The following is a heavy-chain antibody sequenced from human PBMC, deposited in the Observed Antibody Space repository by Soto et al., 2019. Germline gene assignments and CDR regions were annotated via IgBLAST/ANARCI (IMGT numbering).Heavy chain of an antibody. CDR3: ARGDSTVSSVFDY. CDR1: GGPFSSGGYC. J-gene: IGHJ4*02. Sequence: PSETLSLTCTVSGGPFSSGGYCWSWIRQEPGEGLEWIGYIYQNGDISYNPSLKSRVTISADTSKTQFSLKLSSVTAADTAVYYCARGDSTVSSVFDYWGQGMLVTVSS. CDR2: IYQNGDI. D-gene: IGHD4-17*01. V-gene: IGHV4-31*03.